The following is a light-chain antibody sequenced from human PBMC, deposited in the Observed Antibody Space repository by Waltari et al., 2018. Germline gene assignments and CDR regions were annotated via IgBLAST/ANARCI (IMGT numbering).Light chain of an antibody. Sequence: QSALTQPPSASGSPGQSVTISCTGTSSDVGGYNYVSWYQQHPGQAPKFLIYEVSKRPSGVPDRFSGSKSGNTASLTVSVLQAEDEADYYCSSYAGNNVLFGGGTKLTVL. CDR2: EVS. J-gene: IGLJ2*01. V-gene: IGLV2-8*01. CDR3: SSYAGNNVL. CDR1: SSDVGGYNY.